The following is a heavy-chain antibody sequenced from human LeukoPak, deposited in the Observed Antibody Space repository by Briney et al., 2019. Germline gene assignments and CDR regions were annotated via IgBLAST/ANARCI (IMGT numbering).Heavy chain of an antibody. J-gene: IGHJ6*03. CDR3: ARLGYHLLYAYYYYYMDV. V-gene: IGHV4-34*01. Sequence: SETLSLTCAVYGGSLSGYYWSWGRQPPGKGLEWIGEINHSGSTNYNPSLKSRVTISLDTSKNQFSLKLTSVTAADTAVYYCARLGYHLLYAYYYYYMDVWGKGTTVTVSS. D-gene: IGHD3-16*01. CDR2: INHSGST. CDR1: GGSLSGYY.